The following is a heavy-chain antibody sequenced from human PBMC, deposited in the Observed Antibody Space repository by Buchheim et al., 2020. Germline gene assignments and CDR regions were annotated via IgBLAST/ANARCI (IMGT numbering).Heavy chain of an antibody. V-gene: IGHV3-72*01. CDR3: ARDLDSSAAFFDY. Sequence: EVQLAESGGGLVQPGGSLRLSCVASGFTFSDHYVDWVRQAPGKGLEWVGRIRDKSHSYSTEYAPSAKGRFTIPRDDSKNSLYLQMNSLKTEDTAVYYCARDLDSSAAFFDYWGQGTL. J-gene: IGHJ4*02. D-gene: IGHD3-22*01. CDR2: IRDKSHSYST. CDR1: GFTFSDHY.